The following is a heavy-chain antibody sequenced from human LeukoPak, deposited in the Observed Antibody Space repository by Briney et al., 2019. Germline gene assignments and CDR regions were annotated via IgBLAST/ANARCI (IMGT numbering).Heavy chain of an antibody. CDR1: GGSFSGYY. Sequence: SETLSLTCAVYGGSFSGYYWSWIRQPPGKGLEWIGEINHSGSTNYNPSLKSRVTISVDTSKNQFSLKLSSVTAADTAAYYCARMVVAAWGYYYMDVWGKGTTVTVSS. CDR2: INHSGST. CDR3: ARMVVAAWGYYYMDV. V-gene: IGHV4-34*01. D-gene: IGHD2-15*01. J-gene: IGHJ6*03.